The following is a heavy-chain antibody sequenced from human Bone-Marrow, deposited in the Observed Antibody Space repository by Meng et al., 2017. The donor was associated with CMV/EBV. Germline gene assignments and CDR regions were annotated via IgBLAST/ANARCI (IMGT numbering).Heavy chain of an antibody. Sequence: GESLKISCAASGFTFSNAWMSWVRQAPGKGLEWVGRIKSKTDGGTTDYAAPVKGRFTISRDDSKNTLYLQMNSLKTEDTAVYYCTTSGPYCSSTSCYRYYYYGMDVWGQGTTVPVSS. J-gene: IGHJ6*02. V-gene: IGHV3-15*01. CDR2: IKSKTDGGTT. CDR3: TTSGPYCSSTSCYRYYYYGMDV. D-gene: IGHD2-2*02. CDR1: GFTFSNAW.